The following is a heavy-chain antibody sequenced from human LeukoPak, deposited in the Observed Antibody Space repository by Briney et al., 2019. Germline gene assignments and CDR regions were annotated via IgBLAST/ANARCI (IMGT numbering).Heavy chain of an antibody. CDR2: IYHSGST. J-gene: IGHJ4*02. D-gene: IGHD6-13*01. CDR3: ARVVGSSWYCFDY. Sequence: SETLSLTCAVSGNSISSGYYWGWIRQPPGKGLEWIGSIYHSGSTYYNPSLKSRVTISVDTSKNQFSLKLSSVTAADTAVYYCARVVGSSWYCFDYWGQGTLVTVSS. V-gene: IGHV4-38-2*01. CDR1: GNSISSGYY.